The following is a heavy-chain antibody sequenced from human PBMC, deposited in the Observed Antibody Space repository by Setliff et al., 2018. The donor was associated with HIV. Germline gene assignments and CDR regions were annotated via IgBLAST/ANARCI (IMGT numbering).Heavy chain of an antibody. D-gene: IGHD1-26*01. CDR3: ARAFSGYYFDM. V-gene: IGHV3-48*03. Sequence: GSLRLSCAASGFTFSSYEMNWVRQAPGKGLEWVSYISSSGGTIYYADSVKGRFTISRDNAKKSLYLQMNSLRADDTAVYYCARAFSGYYFDMWGQGTMVTVSS. CDR2: ISSSGGTI. J-gene: IGHJ3*02. CDR1: GFTFSSYE.